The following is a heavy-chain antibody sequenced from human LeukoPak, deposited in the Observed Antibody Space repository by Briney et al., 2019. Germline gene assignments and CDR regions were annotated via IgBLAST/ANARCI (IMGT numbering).Heavy chain of an antibody. Sequence: PGGSLRLSCAASGFTLSSYWMHWVRQAPGKGLVWVSRMNSDGSSTTYADSVKGRFTISRDNAKNALYLQMSSLTDEHTAVYHCARELFNYGDHYFDYWGQGTLVTVSS. D-gene: IGHD4-17*01. J-gene: IGHJ4*02. CDR3: ARELFNYGDHYFDY. CDR2: MNSDGSST. V-gene: IGHV3-74*01. CDR1: GFTLSSYW.